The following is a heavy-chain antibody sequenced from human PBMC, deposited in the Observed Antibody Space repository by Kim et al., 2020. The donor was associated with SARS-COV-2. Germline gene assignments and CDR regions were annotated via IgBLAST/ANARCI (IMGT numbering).Heavy chain of an antibody. CDR3: ATALGVVVADIPVEGCMAL. J-gene: IGHJ6*01. D-gene: IGHD2-15*01. Sequence: SVKVSCKASGGTFSSYAFSWVRQAPGQGLEWMGGIIPIFGTANYAQKFQGRVTITADESTSTAYMELSSLRSEDTAVYYCATALGVVVADIPVEGCMALWGHGPTVTVSS. V-gene: IGHV1-69*13. CDR2: IIPIFGTA. CDR1: GGTFSSYA.